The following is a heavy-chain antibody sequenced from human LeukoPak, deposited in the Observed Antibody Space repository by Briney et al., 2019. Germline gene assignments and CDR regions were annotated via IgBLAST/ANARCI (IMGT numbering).Heavy chain of an antibody. J-gene: IGHJ3*02. D-gene: IGHD3-22*01. CDR3: AKVAYYNDSSGYYLDAFGI. Sequence: GGSLRLSCAASGFTFSSYGMSWVRQAPGKGLEWVSVISGSGGSTYYADSVKGRFTISRDNSKNTLYLQMNSLRAEDTAVYYCAKVAYYNDSSGYYLDAFGIWGQGTMVTVSS. CDR2: ISGSGGST. CDR1: GFTFSSYG. V-gene: IGHV3-23*01.